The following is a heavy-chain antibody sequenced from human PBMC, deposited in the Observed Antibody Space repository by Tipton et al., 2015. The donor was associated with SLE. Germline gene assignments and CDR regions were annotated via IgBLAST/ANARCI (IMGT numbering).Heavy chain of an antibody. J-gene: IGHJ4*02. Sequence: AGLVKPSETLSLTCDIYGGSMSGYYWSWIRQPPGKGLEWIGEINDSGRTNYNPSLKSRVSMSIDTSKNQFSLKLTSVTAADTAVYYCARGRSFASNCPGYWGQGTLVTVSS. CDR2: INDSGRT. CDR3: ARGRSFASNCPGY. CDR1: GGSMSGYY. D-gene: IGHD6-13*01. V-gene: IGHV4-34*01.